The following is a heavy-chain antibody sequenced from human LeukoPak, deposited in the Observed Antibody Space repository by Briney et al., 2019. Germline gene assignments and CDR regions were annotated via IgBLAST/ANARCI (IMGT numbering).Heavy chain of an antibody. CDR3: ARDSAAADWFDP. CDR1: GGSISSGGYS. V-gene: IGHV4-30-2*01. CDR2: IYHSGST. D-gene: IGHD6-13*01. J-gene: IGHJ5*02. Sequence: PSETLSLTCAVSGGSISSGGYSWSWIRQPPGKGLEWIGYIYHSGSTYYNPSLKSRVTISVDRSKNQFSLKLSSVTAADTAVYYCARDSAAADWFDPWGQGTLVTVSS.